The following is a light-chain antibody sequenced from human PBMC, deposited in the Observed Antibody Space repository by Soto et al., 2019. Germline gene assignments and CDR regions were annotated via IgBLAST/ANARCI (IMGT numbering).Light chain of an antibody. CDR2: WAS. CDR1: QSVLYSSNSNNY. J-gene: IGKJ1*01. Sequence: DIVMTQSPDSLSVSLGERATINCKSSQSVLYSSNSNNYLAWYQQKPGQPPKLLIYWASTRNSGVPDRFSGTGSGTDFTLTISSLQAEDVAIYYCQQYFSTPLTFGQGTKVEIK. V-gene: IGKV4-1*01. CDR3: QQYFSTPLT.